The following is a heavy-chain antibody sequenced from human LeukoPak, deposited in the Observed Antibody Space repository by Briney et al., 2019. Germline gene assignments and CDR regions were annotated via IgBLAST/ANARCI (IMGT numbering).Heavy chain of an antibody. CDR1: GFTFSNAW. CDR3: ARLGITAPGWSSWFDP. D-gene: IGHD1-20*01. Sequence: QSGGSLRLSCAASGFTFSNAWMSWVRQAPGKGLEWVANIKQDGSEKYYVDSVKGRFTISRDNAKNSLYLQMNSPRAEDTAVYYCARLGITAPGWSSWFDPWGQGTLVTVSS. V-gene: IGHV3-7*01. J-gene: IGHJ5*02. CDR2: IKQDGSEK.